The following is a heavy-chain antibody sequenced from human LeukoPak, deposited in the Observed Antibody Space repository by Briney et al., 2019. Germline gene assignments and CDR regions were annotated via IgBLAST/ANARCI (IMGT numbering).Heavy chain of an antibody. CDR1: GFTFDDYA. D-gene: IGHD1-14*01. CDR2: ISWNSGSI. J-gene: IGHJ4*02. CDR3: ARGGTRRPSPFDY. V-gene: IGHV3-9*01. Sequence: GGSLRLSCAASGFTFDDYAMLWVRQAPGKGLEWVSGISWNSGSIGYADSVKGRFTISRDNTKNSVYLQMNSLRGDDTAIYYCARGGTRRPSPFDYWGQGTPVTVSS.